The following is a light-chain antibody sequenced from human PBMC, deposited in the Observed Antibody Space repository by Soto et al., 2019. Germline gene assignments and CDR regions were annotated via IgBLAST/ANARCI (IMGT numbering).Light chain of an antibody. CDR1: HSIDKF. CDR2: DAS. CDR3: HQSYTLPRT. Sequence: DIQMTQFPSSLSASVGDRVTITCRASHSIDKFVNWYRQKPGKAPSLLIYDASTLQSGVSSRFSGSGSGTDFTLTISSMQPEDFATYYCHQSYTLPRTFGQGTKVEMK. J-gene: IGKJ1*01. V-gene: IGKV1-39*01.